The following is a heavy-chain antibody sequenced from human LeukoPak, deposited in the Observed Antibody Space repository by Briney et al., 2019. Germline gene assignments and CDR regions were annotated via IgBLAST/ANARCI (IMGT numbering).Heavy chain of an antibody. V-gene: IGHV3-30*04. D-gene: IGHD5-24*01. CDR1: GFTFSSYA. CDR2: ISYDGSNK. CDR3: ARGTPKDGYIEYYFDY. Sequence: PGRSLRLSCAASGFTFSSYAMHWVRQAPGKGLEWVAVISYDGSNKYYAGSVKGRFTISRDNSKNTLYLQMNSLRAEDTAVYYCARGTPKDGYIEYYFDYWGQGTLVTVSA. J-gene: IGHJ4*02.